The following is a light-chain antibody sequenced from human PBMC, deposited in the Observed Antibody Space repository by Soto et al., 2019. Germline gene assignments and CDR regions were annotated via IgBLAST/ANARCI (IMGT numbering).Light chain of an antibody. V-gene: IGKV3-20*01. J-gene: IGKJ4*01. CDR3: QHYGSSPLT. CDR2: GAS. Sequence: IVLTQSPGTLSLSPGERATLSCRASQSVSGSHLAWYQQKPGQAPTLLLYGASTSATGIPYRFSGSGSGTDFTLTISRVEPEDFAVFYCQHYGSSPLTFGGGTKVEIK. CDR1: QSVSGSH.